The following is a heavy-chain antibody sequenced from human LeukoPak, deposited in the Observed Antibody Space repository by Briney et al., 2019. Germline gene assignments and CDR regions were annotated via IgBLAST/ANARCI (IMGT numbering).Heavy chain of an antibody. D-gene: IGHD3-9*01. CDR3: ARDLRLRYFDWIA. CDR2: IKQDGSEK. J-gene: IGHJ4*02. Sequence: GGSLRLSCAASGFTFSSYWKSWVRQAPGKGLEWVANIKQDGSEKYYVDSVKGRFTISRDNAKNSLYLQMNSLRAEDTAVYYCARDLRLRYFDWIAWGQGTLVTVSS. V-gene: IGHV3-7*01. CDR1: GFTFSSYW.